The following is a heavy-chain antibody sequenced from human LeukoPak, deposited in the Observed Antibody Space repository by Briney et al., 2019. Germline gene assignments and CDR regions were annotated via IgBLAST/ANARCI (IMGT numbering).Heavy chain of an antibody. J-gene: IGHJ3*02. V-gene: IGHV3-7*03. CDR2: IEPSGSEK. CDR1: GFAFSRLY. Sequence: GGSLRLSCAASGFAFSRLYMSWVRQAPGRGPEWLANIEPSGSEKYYKDSVKGRFTISRDNAKNSLYLQMNSLRVEDTAMYYCAHMGVIAFDIWGQGTMVTVSS. CDR3: AHMGVIAFDI. D-gene: IGHD3-16*02.